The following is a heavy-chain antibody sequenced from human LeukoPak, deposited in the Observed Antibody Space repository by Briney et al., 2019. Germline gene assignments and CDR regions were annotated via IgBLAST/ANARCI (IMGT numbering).Heavy chain of an antibody. V-gene: IGHV1-69*05. D-gene: IGHD1-26*01. J-gene: IGHJ6*02. CDR2: IIPIFGTA. CDR1: GGTFSSYA. Sequence: GASVKVSCKASGGTFSSYAISWVRQAPGQGLEWMGGIIPIFGTANYAQKFQGRVTMTSDTSTSTVYMELSSLRSEDTAMYFCARDGGSFSYNMDVWGQGTTVTVSS. CDR3: ARDGGSFSYNMDV.